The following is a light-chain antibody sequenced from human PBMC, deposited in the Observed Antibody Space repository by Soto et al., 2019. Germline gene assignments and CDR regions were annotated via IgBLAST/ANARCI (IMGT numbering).Light chain of an antibody. V-gene: IGKV3-15*01. CDR3: QQHNNWPLT. J-gene: IGKJ4*01. CDR2: GAS. CDR1: QSVSSN. Sequence: EIVMTQSPATLPVSPGERATLSCRASQSVSSNLAWYQQKPGQAPRLLVYGASTRATGIPARFSGSGSGTQFTLTISSLQSEDFAVYYCQQHNNWPLTFGGGTKVEIK.